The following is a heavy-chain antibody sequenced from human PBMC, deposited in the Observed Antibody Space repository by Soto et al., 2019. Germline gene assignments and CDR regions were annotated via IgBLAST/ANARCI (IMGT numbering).Heavy chain of an antibody. V-gene: IGHV1-69*02. CDR1: GGTFSSYT. D-gene: IGHD1-26*01. J-gene: IGHJ5*02. CDR2: IIPILGIA. Sequence: QVQLVQSGAEVKKPGSSVKVSCKASGGTFSSYTISWVRQAPGQGLEWMGRIIPILGIANYAQKFQGRVTSTADNCTSTAYMELSSLRSEDTAVYYCAMEGGDTVFDPWGQGTLVTVSS. CDR3: AMEGGDTVFDP.